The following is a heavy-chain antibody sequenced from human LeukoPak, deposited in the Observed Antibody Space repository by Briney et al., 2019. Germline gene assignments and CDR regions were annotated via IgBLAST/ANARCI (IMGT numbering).Heavy chain of an antibody. CDR1: GFTFTSYV. J-gene: IGHJ4*02. Sequence: GGSLRLSCAASGFTFTSYVMHWVRQAPGKGLEWVAVISYDGNNKDYADSVKGRFTISRDNSKNTLYLQMNSLRAEDTAVYYCARGSSSSWYYFDYWGQGTLVTVSS. D-gene: IGHD6-13*01. CDR2: ISYDGNNK. V-gene: IGHV3-30*04. CDR3: ARGSSSSWYYFDY.